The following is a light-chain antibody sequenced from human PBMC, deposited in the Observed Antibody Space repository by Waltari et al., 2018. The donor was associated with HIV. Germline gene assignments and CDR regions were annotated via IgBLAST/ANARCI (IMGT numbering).Light chain of an antibody. J-gene: IGKJ2*01. V-gene: IGKV3-15*01. CDR2: GAS. CDR3: QQYLNWPPHT. Sequence: EIVMTQSPAPLSVSPGARAPLSCRASQTISSNLAWYQQKPGQAPRLLIYGASTRATGIPARFSGSGSGTEFTLTISSLQSEDFAVYYCQQYLNWPPHTFGQGIKLEIK. CDR1: QTISSN.